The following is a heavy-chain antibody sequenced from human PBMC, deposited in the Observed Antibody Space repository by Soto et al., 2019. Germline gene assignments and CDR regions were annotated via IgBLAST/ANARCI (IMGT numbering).Heavy chain of an antibody. CDR2: ISGSGGST. D-gene: IGHD6-19*01. J-gene: IGHJ6*02. CDR3: AKGDYSSGWPYYYYGMDV. V-gene: IGHV3-23*01. CDR1: GFTFSRYA. Sequence: PGGSLRLSCAASGFTFSRYAMSWVRQAPGKGQEWVSAISGSGGSTYYADSVKGRFTISRDNSKNTLYLHMNSLRAEDTAVYYCAKGDYSSGWPYYYYGMDVWGQGTTVTVSS.